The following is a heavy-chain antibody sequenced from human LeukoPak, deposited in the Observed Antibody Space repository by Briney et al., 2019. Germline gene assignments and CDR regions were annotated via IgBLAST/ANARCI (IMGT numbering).Heavy chain of an antibody. CDR1: GFTFSIYW. Sequence: TGGSLRLSCAASGFTFSIYWMSWVRQAPGKGLEWVANIKEDGSATNYVDSVKGRFTISRDNAKNSLYLQMNSLRAEDTAVYYCAKDYYYYMDVWGKGTTVTVSS. CDR2: IKEDGSAT. V-gene: IGHV3-7*01. J-gene: IGHJ6*03. CDR3: AKDYYYYMDV.